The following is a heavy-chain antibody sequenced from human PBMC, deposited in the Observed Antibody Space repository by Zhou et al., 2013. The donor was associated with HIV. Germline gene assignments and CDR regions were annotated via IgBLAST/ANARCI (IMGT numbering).Heavy chain of an antibody. V-gene: IGHV1-46*01. Sequence: QVQLVQSGADVKKPGASVKVSCKASGYAFTTYYMHWVRQAPGQGLEWMGMINPSSGSANYAQKFQGRVTMTRDTSTSTVYMELSSLRFEDTAVYYCARGRGHRSGYYDGWGQGTMVTVSS. CDR1: GYAFTTYY. J-gene: IGHJ3*01. CDR2: INPSSGSA. CDR3: ARGRGHRSGYYDG. D-gene: IGHD3-16*01.